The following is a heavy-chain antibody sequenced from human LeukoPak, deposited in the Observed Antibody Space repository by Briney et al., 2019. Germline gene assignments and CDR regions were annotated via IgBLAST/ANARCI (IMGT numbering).Heavy chain of an antibody. CDR1: GYTLTELS. CDR2: FDPEDGET. J-gene: IGHJ6*02. Sequence: ASVKVSCKVSGYTLTELSMHWVRQAPGKGLEWMGGFDPEDGETIYAQKFQGRVTVTEDTSTDTAYMELSSLRSEDTAVYYCATQATGHRPYYYYYGMDVWGQGTTVTVSS. D-gene: IGHD1-1*01. V-gene: IGHV1-24*01. CDR3: ATQATGHRPYYYYYGMDV.